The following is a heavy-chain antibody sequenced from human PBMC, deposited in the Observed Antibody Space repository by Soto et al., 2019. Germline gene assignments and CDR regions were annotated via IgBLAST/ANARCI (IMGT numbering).Heavy chain of an antibody. V-gene: IGHV1-18*01. D-gene: IGHD3-10*01. CDR2: INVRNGVI. Sequence: VASVKVSCKASGYTSIADGFSWFRQAPGQGPEWMGWINVRNGVIHYARRFQGRVTMTTDTPTSTGYMEVRSLTSDDTAVYYCARRGPQYMDVWG. J-gene: IGHJ6*02. CDR1: GYTSIADG. CDR3: ARRGPQYMDV.